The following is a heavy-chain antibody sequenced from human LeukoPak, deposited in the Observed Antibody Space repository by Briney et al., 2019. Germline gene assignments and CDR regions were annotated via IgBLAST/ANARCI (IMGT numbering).Heavy chain of an antibody. CDR2: INPNSGGT. V-gene: IGHV1-2*02. D-gene: IGHD6-13*01. Sequence: ASVKVSCKASGYTFTGYYMHWVRQAPGQGLEWMGWINPNSGGTNYAQKFQGRVTMTRDTSISTACMELSRLRSDDTAVYYCATRGAAAGYYYFDYWGQGTLVTVSS. J-gene: IGHJ4*02. CDR3: ATRGAAAGYYYFDY. CDR1: GYTFTGYY.